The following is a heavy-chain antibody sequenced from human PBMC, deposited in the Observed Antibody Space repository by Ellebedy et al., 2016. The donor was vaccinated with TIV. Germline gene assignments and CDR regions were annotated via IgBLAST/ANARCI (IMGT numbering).Heavy chain of an antibody. J-gene: IGHJ4*02. D-gene: IGHD5-18*01. Sequence: MPSETLSLTCAASGGPVRSNNWWSWVRQPPGKGPEWIGDIGLDGLTGQKPSLKSRVTISVDKTKNQLSLNLSAVTAADTAVYYCARVEWVQLGLEYWGQGILVTVSS. CDR2: IGLDGLT. V-gene: IGHV4-4*02. CDR1: GGPVRSNNW. CDR3: ARVEWVQLGLEY.